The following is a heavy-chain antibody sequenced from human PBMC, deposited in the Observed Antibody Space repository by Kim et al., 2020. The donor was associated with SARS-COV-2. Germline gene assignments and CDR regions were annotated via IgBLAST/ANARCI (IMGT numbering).Heavy chain of an antibody. J-gene: IGHJ2*01. Sequence: KGRFTITRDNSKNTLYLQMNSLRAEDTAVYYCAKDPGAEAAAAKGYFDLWGRGTLVTVSS. CDR3: AKDPGAEAAAAKGYFDL. D-gene: IGHD6-13*01. V-gene: IGHV3-23*01.